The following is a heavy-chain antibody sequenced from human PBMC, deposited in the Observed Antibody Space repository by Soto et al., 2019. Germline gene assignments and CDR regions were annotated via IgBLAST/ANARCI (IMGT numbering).Heavy chain of an antibody. V-gene: IGHV3-15*07. CDR2: IKSKTDGGTT. CDR3: TTDGGLGGMDV. D-gene: IGHD2-15*01. Sequence: EVQLVESGGGLVKPGGSLRLSCAASGFTFSNAWMNWVRQAPGKGREWVGRIKSKTDGGTTDYAAPVHGRFYISKDDSKNTLYLKMNSLKTDDTAVYYCTTDGGLGGMDVWGQGTTVTVSS. CDR1: GFTFSNAW. J-gene: IGHJ6*02.